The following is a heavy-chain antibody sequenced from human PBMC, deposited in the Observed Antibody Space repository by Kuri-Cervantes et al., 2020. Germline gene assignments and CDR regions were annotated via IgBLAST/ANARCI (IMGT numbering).Heavy chain of an antibody. CDR3: ARGAYGDY. J-gene: IGHJ4*02. Sequence: SETLSLTCTVSGGPVSSGSYYWSWIRQPPGKGLEWIGYIYYSGSTNYNPSLKSRVTISVDTSKNQFSLKLSSVTAADTAVYYCARGAYGDYWGQGTLVTVSS. CDR2: IYYSGST. CDR1: GGPVSSGSYY. V-gene: IGHV4-61*01. D-gene: IGHD5-12*01.